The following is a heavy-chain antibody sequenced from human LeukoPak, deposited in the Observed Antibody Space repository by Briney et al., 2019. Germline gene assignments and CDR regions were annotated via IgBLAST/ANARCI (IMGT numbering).Heavy chain of an antibody. CDR3: ARDGGQNSPVDY. CDR1: GGSISSGGYY. CDR2: IYHSGST. D-gene: IGHD2/OR15-2a*01. J-gene: IGHJ4*02. V-gene: IGHV4-30-2*01. Sequence: SQTLSLTCTVSGGSISSGGYYWSWIRQPPGKGLEWIGYIYHSGSTYYNPSLKSRVTISVDTSKNQFSLKLSSVTAADTAVYYCARDGGQNSPVDYWGQGTLVTVSS.